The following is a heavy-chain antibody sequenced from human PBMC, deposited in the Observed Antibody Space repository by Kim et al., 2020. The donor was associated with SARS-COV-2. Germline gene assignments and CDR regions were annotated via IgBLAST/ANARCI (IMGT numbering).Heavy chain of an antibody. Sequence: GESLKISCKGSGYSFTSYWISWVRQMPGKGLEWMGRIDPSDSYTNYSPSFQGHVTISADKSISTAYLQWSSLKASDTAMYYCATERIAVADQKSYYYYGMDVWGQGTTVTVSS. D-gene: IGHD6-19*01. CDR1: GYSFTSYW. J-gene: IGHJ6*02. V-gene: IGHV5-10-1*01. CDR3: ATERIAVADQKSYYYYGMDV. CDR2: IDPSDSYT.